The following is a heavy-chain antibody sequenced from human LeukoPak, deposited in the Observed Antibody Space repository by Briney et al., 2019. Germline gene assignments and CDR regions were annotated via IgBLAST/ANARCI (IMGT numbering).Heavy chain of an antibody. CDR3: ARVRYALYYYYYMDV. D-gene: IGHD5-12*01. Sequence: GGSLRLSCAASGFTFSSYKMNWVRQAPGKGLEWVSYISSSGSTIYYADSVKGRFTISRDNAKNSLYLQMNSLRAEDTAVYYCARVRYALYYYYYMDVWGKGTTVTISS. J-gene: IGHJ6*03. V-gene: IGHV3-48*03. CDR2: ISSSGSTI. CDR1: GFTFSSYK.